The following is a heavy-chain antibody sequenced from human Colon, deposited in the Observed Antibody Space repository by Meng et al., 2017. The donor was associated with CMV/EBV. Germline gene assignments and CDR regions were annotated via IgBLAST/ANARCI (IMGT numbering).Heavy chain of an antibody. J-gene: IGHJ5*02. Sequence: SETLSLTCIVSGGSVSGYYWSWTRQPPGKGLEWIGYVHYSGRTHYNPSLMNRVTISVDTSKNQFSLNVESVTAADTAVYYCAQLRGITGWFDPWGQGTLVTVPQ. CDR2: VHYSGRT. CDR1: GGSVSGYY. V-gene: IGHV4-59*02. CDR3: AQLRGITGWFDP. D-gene: IGHD1-14*01.